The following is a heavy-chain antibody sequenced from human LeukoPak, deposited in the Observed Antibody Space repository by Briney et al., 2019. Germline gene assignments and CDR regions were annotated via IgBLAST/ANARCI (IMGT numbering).Heavy chain of an antibody. D-gene: IGHD6-13*01. CDR2: IYYSGNT. J-gene: IGHJ4*02. V-gene: IGHV4-39*01. Sequence: SETLSLTCTVSGGSISSSTYYWAWIRQPPGQGLEYIGSIYYSGNTYYNPSLKSRVTMAVDTSKNQFSLKLSSVTAADTAVYYCATIVAAAARGFFDYWVQGTLVTVSS. CDR3: ATIVAAAARGFFDY. CDR1: GGSISSSTYY.